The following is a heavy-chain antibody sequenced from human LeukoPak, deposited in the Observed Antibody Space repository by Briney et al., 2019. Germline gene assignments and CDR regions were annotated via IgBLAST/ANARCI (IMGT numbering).Heavy chain of an antibody. CDR2: IDGSGGST. J-gene: IGHJ5*02. D-gene: IGHD5-24*01. CDR3: VKEEGPYNIFDH. V-gene: IGHV3-23*01. CDR1: GFTFSSYA. Sequence: PGGSLRLSCAASGFTFSSYAMHWVRQSPGRGLECVSTIDGSGGSTFHADSVRGRFTISRDNSKNALFLQMHSLRAEDSAIYYCVKEEGPYNIFDHWGQGTLVTVSS.